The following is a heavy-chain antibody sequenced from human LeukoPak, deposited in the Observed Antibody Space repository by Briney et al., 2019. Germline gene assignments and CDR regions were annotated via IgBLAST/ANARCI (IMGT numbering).Heavy chain of an antibody. V-gene: IGHV3-30*18. CDR2: ISYDGSNK. CDR1: GFTFSSYG. D-gene: IGHD6-6*01. CDR3: AKDVLSSSRYYYYGMDV. Sequence: GGSLRLSCAASGFTFSSYGMHWVRQAPGKGLEWVAVISYDGSNKYYADSVKGRFTISRDNSKNTLYLQMNSLRAEDTAVYYCAKDVLSSSRYYYYGMDVWGQGTTVTVSS. J-gene: IGHJ6*02.